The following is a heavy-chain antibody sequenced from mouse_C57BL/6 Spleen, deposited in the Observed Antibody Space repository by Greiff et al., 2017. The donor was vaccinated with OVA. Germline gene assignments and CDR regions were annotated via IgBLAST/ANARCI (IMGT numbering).Heavy chain of an antibody. V-gene: IGHV7-3*01. Sequence: EVKLVESGGGLVQPGGSLSLSCAASGFTFTDYYMSWVRQPPGKALEWLGFIRNKANGYTTEYSASVKGRFTISRDNSQSILYLQMNALRAEDSATYYCARSTTVVAPLFDYWGQGTTLTVSS. J-gene: IGHJ2*01. CDR3: ARSTTVVAPLFDY. CDR1: GFTFTDYY. D-gene: IGHD1-1*01. CDR2: IRNKANGYTT.